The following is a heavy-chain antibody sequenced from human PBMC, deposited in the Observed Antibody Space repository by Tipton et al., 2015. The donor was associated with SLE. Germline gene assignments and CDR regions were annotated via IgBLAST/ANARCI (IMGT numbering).Heavy chain of an antibody. CDR3: EGAATGTNYYMDV. V-gene: IGHV4-39*06. CDR1: GGSISRSSYY. J-gene: IGHJ6*03. CDR2: IYYSGNT. D-gene: IGHD4-17*01. Sequence: TLSLTCTVSGGSISRSSYYWGWIRQPPGKGLEWIGSIYYSGNTYYNPSLKSRVTISVDTSKNQFALKLSSVTAADTAVYYCEGAATGTNYYMDVWGKGTTVTVSS.